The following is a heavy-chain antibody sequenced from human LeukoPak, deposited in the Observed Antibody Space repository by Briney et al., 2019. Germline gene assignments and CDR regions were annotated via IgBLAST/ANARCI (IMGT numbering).Heavy chain of an antibody. CDR1: GGSFSGYY. Sequence: SETLSLTCAVYGGSFSGYYWSWIRQPPGKGLEWIGEINHSGSTNYNPSLKSRVTISVDTSKNQFSLKLSSVTAADTAVYYCARDWDSDWFDPWGQGTLVTVS. J-gene: IGHJ5*02. CDR2: INHSGST. V-gene: IGHV4-34*01. D-gene: IGHD1-26*01. CDR3: ARDWDSDWFDP.